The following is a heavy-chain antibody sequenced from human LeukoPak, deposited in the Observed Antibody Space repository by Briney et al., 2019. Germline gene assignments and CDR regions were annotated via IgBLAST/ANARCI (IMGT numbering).Heavy chain of an antibody. J-gene: IGHJ5*02. CDR3: ARRGIAVAASRFDP. CDR1: GGSISSSSYY. Sequence: SETLSLTCTVSGGSISSSSYYWGWLRQPPGKGLEWIGSIYYSGSTYYNPSLKSRVTISVDTSKNQFSLKLSSVTAADTAVYYCARRGIAVAASRFDPWGQGTLVTVSS. CDR2: IYYSGST. V-gene: IGHV4-39*01. D-gene: IGHD6-19*01.